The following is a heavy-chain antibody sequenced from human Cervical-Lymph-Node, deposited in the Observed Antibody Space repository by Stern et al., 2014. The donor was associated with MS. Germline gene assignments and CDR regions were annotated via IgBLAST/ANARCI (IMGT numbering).Heavy chain of an antibody. J-gene: IGHJ2*01. D-gene: IGHD6-6*01. CDR2: ISWNSGTT. CDR3: AKDYSSSSNRYFDL. Sequence: EVQLVQSGGGLVQPGRSLRLSCAASGFTFDDYAMHWVRQAPGKGLEWVSGISWNSGTTGYADSVKGRFTISRDTAKNSLYLQMNSLISEDTALYYCAKDYSSSSNRYFDLWGRGTLVTVSS. CDR1: GFTFDDYA. V-gene: IGHV3-9*01.